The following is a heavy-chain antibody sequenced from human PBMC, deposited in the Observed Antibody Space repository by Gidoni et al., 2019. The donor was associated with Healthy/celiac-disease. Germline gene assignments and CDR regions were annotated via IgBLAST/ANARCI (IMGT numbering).Heavy chain of an antibody. CDR3: ARLPFGRRKGYYYDSSGYLIDY. CDR1: GYTFTSYG. V-gene: IGHV1-18*01. J-gene: IGHJ4*02. Sequence: QVQLVQSGAEVKKPGASVKVSCKASGYTFTSYGISWVRQAPGQGREWMGWNSAYNGNTNYAQKLQGRVTMTTDTSTSTAYMELRSLRSDDTAVYYCARLPFGRRKGYYYDSSGYLIDYWGQGTLVTVSS. CDR2: NSAYNGNT. D-gene: IGHD3-22*01.